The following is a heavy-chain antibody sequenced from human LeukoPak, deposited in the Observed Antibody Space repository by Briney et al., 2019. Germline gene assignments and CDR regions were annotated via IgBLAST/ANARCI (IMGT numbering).Heavy chain of an antibody. CDR2: IHNDGST. Sequence: PGGSLRLSCAASGFIVSSNYMTWDRQAPGEGLEWVSVIHNDGSTYYTDSVKGRFTISRDNSKNTLYLQMNSLRVEDTAVYYCAALARDYWGQGTLVTVSS. CDR3: AALARDY. J-gene: IGHJ4*02. CDR1: GFIVSSNY. D-gene: IGHD3-3*02. V-gene: IGHV3-53*01.